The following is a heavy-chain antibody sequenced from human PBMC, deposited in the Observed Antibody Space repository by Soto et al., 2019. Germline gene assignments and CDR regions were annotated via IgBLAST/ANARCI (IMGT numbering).Heavy chain of an antibody. CDR2: IYHSGST. CDR3: ARDRYDILTGYYYGMDV. D-gene: IGHD3-9*01. J-gene: IGHJ6*02. V-gene: IGHV4-4*02. CDR1: GGSISRSNW. Sequence: PSETLSLTCSVSGGSISRSNWWSCVRQPPGKGLEWIGEIYHSGSTNYHPSLKSRVTISVDKSKNQFSLKLSSVTAADTAVYYCARDRYDILTGYYYGMDVWGQGTTVTVSS.